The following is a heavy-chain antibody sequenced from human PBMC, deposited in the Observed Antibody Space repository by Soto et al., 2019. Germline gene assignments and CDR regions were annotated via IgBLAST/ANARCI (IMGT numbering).Heavy chain of an antibody. CDR2: IYWDDDK. Sequence: QITLKESGPTLVRPTQTLTLTCTFSGFSLTTSGVGVGWIRQPPGKALEWLAVIYWDDDKRYSSSLKSRLTITKHTSKIQVVLTITNMDPVDTATYYCAHHPYYGLGSYSFDYWGQGTLATVSS. D-gene: IGHD3-10*01. V-gene: IGHV2-5*02. CDR3: AHHPYYGLGSYSFDY. CDR1: GFSLTTSGVG. J-gene: IGHJ4*02.